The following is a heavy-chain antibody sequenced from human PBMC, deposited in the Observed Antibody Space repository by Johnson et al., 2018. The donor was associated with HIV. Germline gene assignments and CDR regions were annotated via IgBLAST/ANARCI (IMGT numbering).Heavy chain of an antibody. V-gene: IGHV3-30*18. J-gene: IGHJ3*02. CDR2: ISDDGSNK. CDR1: GFTVSSYY. CDR3: AKEGRGGAFDI. Sequence: QVQLVESGVGLIQPGGSLRLSCAASGFTVSSYYMRWVRQAPGKGLEWMTIISDDGSNKYYADSVKGRFTISRDNSKNTLYLQMNSLRAEDTAVYYCAKEGRGGAFDIWGQGTMVTVSS. D-gene: IGHD2-15*01.